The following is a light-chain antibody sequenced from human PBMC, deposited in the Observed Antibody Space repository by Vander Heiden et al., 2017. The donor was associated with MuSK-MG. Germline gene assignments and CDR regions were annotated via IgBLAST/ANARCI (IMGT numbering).Light chain of an antibody. V-gene: IGKV1-39*01. CDR2: AAT. CDR3: QQSYSAPRT. Sequence: DIQLSQSPTYLSASVGDRVTITCRASPRIAGYLNWYQQKPGRAPRLLVYAATYLQSGVPSRLSGSGTETDFTLTISSLQPEDFATYYCQQSYSAPRTFGPGTRVDVK. J-gene: IGKJ3*01. CDR1: PRIAGY.